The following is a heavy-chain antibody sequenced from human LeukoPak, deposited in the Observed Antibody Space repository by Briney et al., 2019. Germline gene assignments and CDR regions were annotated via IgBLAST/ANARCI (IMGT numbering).Heavy chain of an antibody. D-gene: IGHD5-24*01. CDR1: AGTFSSYA. V-gene: IGHV1-69*04. CDR2: IIPILGIA. Sequence: SVKFSCKASAGTFSSYAISWVRQAPGQGLEWMGRIIPILGIANYAQKFQGRVTITADKSTSTAYMELSSLRSEDTAVYYCARDNPEVATFDYWGQGTLVTVSS. CDR3: ARDNPEVATFDY. J-gene: IGHJ4*02.